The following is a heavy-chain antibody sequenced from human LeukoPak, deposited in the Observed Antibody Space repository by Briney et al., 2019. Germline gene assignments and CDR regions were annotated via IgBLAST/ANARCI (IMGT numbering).Heavy chain of an antibody. V-gene: IGHV3-23*01. Sequence: GGSLRLSCAASGFSSSSYAMSWVRQAPGKGLEWVSAISGSGGSTYYADSVKGRFTISRDNSKNTLYLQMNSLRAEDTAVYYCAKHRSRAGYYYFDYWGQGTLVTVSS. CDR2: ISGSGGST. CDR3: AKHRSRAGYYYFDY. J-gene: IGHJ4*02. D-gene: IGHD5-24*01. CDR1: GFSSSSYA.